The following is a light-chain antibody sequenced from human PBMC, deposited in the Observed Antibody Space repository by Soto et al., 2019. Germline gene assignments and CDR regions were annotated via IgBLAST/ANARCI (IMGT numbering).Light chain of an antibody. CDR2: GAS. CDR1: QTVTNNY. J-gene: IGKJ4*01. V-gene: IGKV3-20*01. CDR3: QQYNNWPPLT. Sequence: EIVLTQSPGTLSLSPGERATLSCRASQTVTNNYLAWYQQKPGLAPRLLIFGASSRATGIPDRFGGSGSGTDFTLTISSLEPEDFAVYYCQQYNNWPPLTFGGGTKVEIK.